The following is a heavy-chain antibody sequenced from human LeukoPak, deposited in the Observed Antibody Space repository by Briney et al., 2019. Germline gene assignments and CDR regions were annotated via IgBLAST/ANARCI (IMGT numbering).Heavy chain of an antibody. CDR2: IYSGGST. Sequence: GGSLRLSCAASGFTFSSYGMHWVRQAPGKGLEWVSVIYSGGSTYYADSVKGRFTISRDNSKNTLYLQMNSLRAGDTAVYYCARVGISSVAGTGEYDYWGQGTLVTVSS. CDR1: GFTFSSYG. J-gene: IGHJ4*02. CDR3: ARVGISSVAGTGEYDY. V-gene: IGHV3-NL1*01. D-gene: IGHD6-19*01.